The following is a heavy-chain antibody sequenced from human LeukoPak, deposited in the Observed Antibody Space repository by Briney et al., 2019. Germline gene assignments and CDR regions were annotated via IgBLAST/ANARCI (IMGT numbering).Heavy chain of an antibody. CDR2: IKHSGST. Sequence: SETLSLTCAVYGGPFSGYYWSWIRQPPGKGLEWIGEIKHSGSTNYNPSLKSRVTISVDTSKNQFSLKLSSVTAADTAVYYCAKDGINYYDISGYDIWGQGTLVTVSS. CDR3: AKDGINYYDISGYDI. J-gene: IGHJ4*02. V-gene: IGHV4-34*01. D-gene: IGHD3-22*01. CDR1: GGPFSGYY.